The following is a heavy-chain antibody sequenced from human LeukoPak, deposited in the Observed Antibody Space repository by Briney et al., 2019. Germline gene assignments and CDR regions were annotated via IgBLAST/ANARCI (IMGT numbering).Heavy chain of an antibody. Sequence: GGSLRLSCADSGFTFSRSWMSWVRQAPGKGLEWVAFIRYDGSNKYYADSVKGRFTISRDNSKNTLYLQMNSLRAEDTAVYYCAKMDMITFHRQYYFDYWGQGTLVTVSS. CDR3: AKMDMITFHRQYYFDY. J-gene: IGHJ4*02. D-gene: IGHD3-16*01. CDR2: IRYDGSNK. V-gene: IGHV3-30*02. CDR1: GFTFSRSW.